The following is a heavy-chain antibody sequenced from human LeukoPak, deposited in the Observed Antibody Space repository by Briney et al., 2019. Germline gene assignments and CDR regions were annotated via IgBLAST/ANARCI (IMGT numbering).Heavy chain of an antibody. J-gene: IGHJ4*02. D-gene: IGHD1-26*01. Sequence: GGSLRLSCAASGFTFSDYGMHWVRQAPGKGLELVALIRYDGSNEYYADSVKGRFTISRDSSKSTLYLQMNSLRAEDTAVYYCAKELTVGTTSKNLDYWGQGTLVTVSS. V-gene: IGHV3-30*02. CDR2: IRYDGSNE. CDR1: GFTFSDYG. CDR3: AKELTVGTTSKNLDY.